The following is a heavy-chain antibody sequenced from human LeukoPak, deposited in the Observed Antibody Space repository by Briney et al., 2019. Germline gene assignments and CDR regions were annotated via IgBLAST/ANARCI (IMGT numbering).Heavy chain of an antibody. D-gene: IGHD3-10*01. V-gene: IGHV3-23*01. J-gene: IGHJ4*02. CDR1: GFTFGSYA. CDR3: AKVGRAWFGELYY. CDR2: ISGSGGST. Sequence: GGSLRLSCAASGFTFGSYAMSWVRQAPGKGLEWVSAISGSGGSTYYADSVKGRFTISRDNSKNTLYLQMNSLRAEDTAVYYCAKVGRAWFGELYYWGQGTLVTVSS.